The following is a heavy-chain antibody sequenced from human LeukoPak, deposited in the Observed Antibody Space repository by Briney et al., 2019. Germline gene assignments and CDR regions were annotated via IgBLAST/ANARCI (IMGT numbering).Heavy chain of an antibody. CDR1: GGSISSYY. CDR2: IYTSGST. D-gene: IGHD6-19*01. J-gene: IGHJ5*02. Sequence: SETLSLTCTVSGGSISSYYWSWIRQPAGKGLEWIGRIYTSGSTNYNPSLKSRVTMSVDTSKNQFSLKLSSVTAADTAVYYCAAFSIAVAGTSDGASWFDPWGQGTLVTVSS. CDR3: AAFSIAVAGTSDGASWFDP. V-gene: IGHV4-4*07.